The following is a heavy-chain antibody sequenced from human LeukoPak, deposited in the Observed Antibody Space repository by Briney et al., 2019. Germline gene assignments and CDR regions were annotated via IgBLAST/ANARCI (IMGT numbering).Heavy chain of an antibody. Sequence: GASVTVSCKASGYTFTNYGISWVRQAPGQGLEWMGIINPGGGSTSYSQTFQGRVTVTGDTSTSTVYMELSSLRSEDTAIYYCARGPSTWTGGDYWGQGTLVTVSS. CDR2: INPGGGST. V-gene: IGHV1-46*01. CDR3: ARGPSTWTGGDY. D-gene: IGHD6-13*01. J-gene: IGHJ4*02. CDR1: GYTFTNYG.